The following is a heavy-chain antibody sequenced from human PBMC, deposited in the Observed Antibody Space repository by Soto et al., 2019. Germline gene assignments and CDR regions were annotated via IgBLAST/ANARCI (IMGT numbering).Heavy chain of an antibody. CDR2: IHYSGST. V-gene: IGHV4-30-4*01. CDR1: GGSISSGDYY. J-gene: IGHJ4*02. Sequence: QVQLQESGPGLVKPSQTLSLTCIVSGGSISSGDYYWSWIRQPPGKGLEWIGYIHYSGSTHYNPSLKSRVTISVDTSKTHFSLKLSSVTAADTAVYYCAREGGAFGAPFDCWGQGTLVPVSS. CDR3: AREGGAFGAPFDC. D-gene: IGHD3-10*01.